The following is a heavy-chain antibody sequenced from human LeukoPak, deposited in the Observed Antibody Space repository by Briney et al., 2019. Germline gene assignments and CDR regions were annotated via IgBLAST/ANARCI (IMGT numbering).Heavy chain of an antibody. CDR3: ARVVVITEAYYFDY. CDR2: IIPIFGTA. CDR1: GGTFSSYA. V-gene: IGHV1-69*13. D-gene: IGHD3-22*01. Sequence: ASVKVSCKASGGTFSSYAISWVRQAPGQGLEWMGGIIPIFGTANYAQKFQDRVTITADESTSTAYMELSSLRSEDTAVYYCARVVVITEAYYFDYWGQGTLVTVSS. J-gene: IGHJ4*02.